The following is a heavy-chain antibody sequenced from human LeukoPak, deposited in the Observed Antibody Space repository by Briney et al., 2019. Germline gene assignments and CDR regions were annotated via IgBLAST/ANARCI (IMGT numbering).Heavy chain of an antibody. D-gene: IGHD3-10*01. J-gene: IGHJ4*02. CDR3: ARLPSGSSPFDY. CDR1: GGSISNYY. Sequence: SETLSLTCTVSGGSISNYYWTWIRQSPGKGLEWIGYIYSSGSTKYNPSLKSRVTISVDTSKNQFSLNLSSVTAADTALYYCARLPSGSSPFDYWGQGTLATVSS. V-gene: IGHV4-59*08. CDR2: IYSSGST.